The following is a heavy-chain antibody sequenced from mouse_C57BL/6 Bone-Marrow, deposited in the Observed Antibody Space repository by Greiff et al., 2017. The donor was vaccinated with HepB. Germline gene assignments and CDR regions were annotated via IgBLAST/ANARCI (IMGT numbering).Heavy chain of an antibody. Sequence: QVQLQQSGAELMKPGASVKLSCKATGYTFTGYWIEWVKQRPGHGLEWIGDILPGSGSTNYNEKFKGKATFTADTSSNTAYMQLSSLTTEDSAIYYCARDYDYDEGFAYWGQGTLVTVSA. CDR3: ARDYDYDEGFAY. D-gene: IGHD2-4*01. V-gene: IGHV1-9*01. CDR2: ILPGSGST. CDR1: GYTFTGYW. J-gene: IGHJ3*01.